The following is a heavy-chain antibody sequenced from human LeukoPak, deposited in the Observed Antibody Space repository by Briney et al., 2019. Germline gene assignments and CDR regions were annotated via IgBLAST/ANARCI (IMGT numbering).Heavy chain of an antibody. CDR1: GYTFTSYG. D-gene: IGHD3-22*01. Sequence: GASVKVSCKASGYTFTSYGISWVRQAPGQGLEWMGWISGYNGNTNYAQKLQGRVTMTTDTSTSTAYMELRSLRSDDTAMYYCAREYYYDSSGYQDYYYYGMDVWGQGTTVTVSS. CDR3: AREYYYDSSGYQDYYYYGMDV. CDR2: ISGYNGNT. J-gene: IGHJ6*02. V-gene: IGHV1-18*04.